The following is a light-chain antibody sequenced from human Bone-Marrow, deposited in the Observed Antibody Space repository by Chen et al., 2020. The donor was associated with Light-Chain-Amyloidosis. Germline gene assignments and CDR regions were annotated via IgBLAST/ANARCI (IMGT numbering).Light chain of an antibody. CDR3: QSADSSGTYEVI. J-gene: IGLJ2*01. CDR1: DLPTKY. V-gene: IGLV3-25*03. CDR2: RDT. Sequence: SYELTQPPSVSVSPGQTARITCSGDDLPTKYAYWYQQKPGQAPVLVIHRDTERPSGISERFSGYSSGTTATLTISGVQAEDEADYHCQSADSSGTYEVIFGGGTNLTVL.